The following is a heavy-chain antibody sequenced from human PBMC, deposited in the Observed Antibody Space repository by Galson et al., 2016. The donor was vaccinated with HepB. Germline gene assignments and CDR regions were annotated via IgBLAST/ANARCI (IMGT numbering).Heavy chain of an antibody. Sequence: SVKVSCKASGYTFRMYGVSWVRQAPGQGLEWLGWISPYSGDTDYAQQFQGRVTMTTDTSTDPAYMELRSLGSDDTAVYWCAREGGTVRTHHVFGHWGQGALVTVSS. CDR3: AREGGTVRTHHVFGH. CDR2: ISPYSGDT. V-gene: IGHV1-18*01. D-gene: IGHD4-17*01. J-gene: IGHJ4*02. CDR1: GYTFRMYG.